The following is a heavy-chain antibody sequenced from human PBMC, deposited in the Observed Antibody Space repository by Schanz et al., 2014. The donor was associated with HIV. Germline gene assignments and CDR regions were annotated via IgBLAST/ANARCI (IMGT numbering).Heavy chain of an antibody. D-gene: IGHD3-10*01. CDR2: ISGGSGVK. J-gene: IGHJ4*02. CDR3: VRETSSGVDYFDY. CDR1: GFTFDSYT. V-gene: IGHV3-21*01. Sequence: EVQVVDSGGGLVKPGGSLRLSCVVSGFTFDSYTMNWVRQAPGKGLEWVSSISGGSGVKLYADSIKGRFTISRDTANNSVYLQMNNLRGDDTAVYYCVRETSSGVDYFDYWGQGTLVTVS.